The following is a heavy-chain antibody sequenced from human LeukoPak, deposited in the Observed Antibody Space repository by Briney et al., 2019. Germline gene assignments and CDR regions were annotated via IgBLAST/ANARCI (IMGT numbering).Heavy chain of an antibody. J-gene: IGHJ4*02. CDR1: GGTFSSYY. D-gene: IGHD3-22*01. CDR3: ARGDILYYDSSAYYLTFDY. CDR2: INHSGST. Sequence: PSETLSPTCAVYGGTFSSYYWTWIRQPPGKGLEWIGEINHSGSTNYHPSLKSRVSISVDTSKNQFSLKLSSVTAADTAVYYCARGDILYYDSSAYYLTFDYWGQGTLVTVSS. V-gene: IGHV4-34*01.